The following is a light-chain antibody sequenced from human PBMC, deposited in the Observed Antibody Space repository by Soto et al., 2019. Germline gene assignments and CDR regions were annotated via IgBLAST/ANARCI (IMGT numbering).Light chain of an antibody. Sequence: DIQMTQSPPSLSASIGARVTITCRASQTIANYLNWYQQKPGKAPVLLIYAASNLQTGVPSRFSGSGSGTDFTLTFTSLQPEDFGTYYCQQSYDTLPITFGGGTKA. J-gene: IGKJ4*01. CDR3: QQSYDTLPIT. CDR1: QTIANY. V-gene: IGKV1-39*01. CDR2: AAS.